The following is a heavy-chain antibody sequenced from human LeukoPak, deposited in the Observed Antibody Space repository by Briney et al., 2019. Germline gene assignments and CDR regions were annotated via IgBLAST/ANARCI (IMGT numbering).Heavy chain of an antibody. D-gene: IGHD3-16*02. Sequence: PSETLSLTCAVYGGSFSGYYWSWIRQPPGKGLEWIGEINHSGSTNYNPSLKSRVTISVVTSKNQFSLKLTSVTAADTAVYYCAREDWGSYLYWGQGTLVTVSS. V-gene: IGHV4-34*01. CDR2: INHSGST. J-gene: IGHJ4*02. CDR1: GGSFSGYY. CDR3: AREDWGSYLY.